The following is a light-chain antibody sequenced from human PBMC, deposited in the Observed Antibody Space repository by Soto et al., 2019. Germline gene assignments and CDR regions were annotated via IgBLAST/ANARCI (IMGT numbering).Light chain of an antibody. CDR2: WAS. CDR3: QQYFSTPYT. V-gene: IGKV4-1*01. J-gene: IGKJ2*01. CDR1: QSILYSSNNKNY. Sequence: DIMMTQSPDSLAVSLGERATINCKSSQSILYSSNNKNYLAWYQQKPRQPPKLLIYWASTRESGVPDRFSGSGSGTDFTLTNSSLQAADVAVYYCQQYFSTPYTFGEGTRLEIK.